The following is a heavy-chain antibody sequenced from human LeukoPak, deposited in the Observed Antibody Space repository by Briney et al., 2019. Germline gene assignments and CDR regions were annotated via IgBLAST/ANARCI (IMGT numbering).Heavy chain of an antibody. CDR1: GFTFSDYY. CDR3: ARVYQYYDYVWGSYRPYYFDC. D-gene: IGHD3-16*02. Sequence: GGSLRLSCAASGFTFSDYYMSWIRQAPGKGLEWVSYISSSGSTIYYADSVKGRFTISRDNAKNSLYLQMNSLRAEDTAVYYCARVYQYYDYVWGSYRPYYFDCWGQGTLVTVSS. CDR2: ISSSGSTI. J-gene: IGHJ4*02. V-gene: IGHV3-11*01.